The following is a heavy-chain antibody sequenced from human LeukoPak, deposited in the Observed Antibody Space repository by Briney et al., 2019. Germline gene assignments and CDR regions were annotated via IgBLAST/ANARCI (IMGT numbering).Heavy chain of an antibody. D-gene: IGHD1-26*01. CDR1: GYSFTSYW. CDR2: IYPGDSDT. Sequence: RGESLKISCKGSGYSFTSYWIGWVRQMPGKGLEWMGTIYPGDSDTRYSPSFQGQVTFSADKSISTAYLQWSSLKASDTAMYYCARHFEALVGAAPRGWFDPWGQGTLVTVSS. J-gene: IGHJ5*02. CDR3: ARHFEALVGAAPRGWFDP. V-gene: IGHV5-51*01.